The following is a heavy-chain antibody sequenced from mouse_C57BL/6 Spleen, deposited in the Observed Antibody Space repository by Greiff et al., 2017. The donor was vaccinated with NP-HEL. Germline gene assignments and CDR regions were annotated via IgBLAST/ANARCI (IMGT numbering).Heavy chain of an antibody. CDR2: IDPEDGDT. D-gene: IGHD2-5*01. V-gene: IGHV14-1*01. Sequence: VQLQQSGAELVRPGASVKLSCTASGFNIKDYYMHWVKQRPEQGLEWIGRIDPEDGDTEYAPKFQGKATMTADTSSNTAYLQLSSLTSEDTAVYYCTTMDSNSLAWFAYWGQGTLGTVSA. J-gene: IGHJ3*01. CDR1: GFNIKDYY. CDR3: TTMDSNSLAWFAY.